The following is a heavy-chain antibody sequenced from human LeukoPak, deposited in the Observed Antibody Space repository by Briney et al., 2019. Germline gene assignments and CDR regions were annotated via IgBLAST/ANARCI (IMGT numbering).Heavy chain of an antibody. CDR3: AKSKAYCGGDCYSGLDY. D-gene: IGHD2-21*02. Sequence: GGSLRPSCAASGFTFSSYAMSWVRQAPGKGLEWVSAISGSGGSTYYADSVKGRFTISRDNSKNTLYLQMNSLRAEDTAVYYCAKSKAYCGGDCYSGLDYWGQGTLVTVSS. V-gene: IGHV3-23*01. CDR1: GFTFSSYA. CDR2: ISGSGGST. J-gene: IGHJ4*02.